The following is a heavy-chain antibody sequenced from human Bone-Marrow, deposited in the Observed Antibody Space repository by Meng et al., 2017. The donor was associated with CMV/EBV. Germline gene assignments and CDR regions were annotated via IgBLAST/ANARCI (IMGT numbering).Heavy chain of an antibody. CDR1: GFSLRTSGAG. Sequence: SGPTLVKPTQTLTLTCTFSGFSLRTSGAGVGWMRQPPGKALEWLALMYWNDDKNYSPSLRGRLTMTKDTSRNLVVLKMTNMDPVDTATYYCAHGRRYYNYIWGSYRPVFDYWGQGSLATVSS. V-gene: IGHV2-5*01. CDR3: AHGRRYYNYIWGSYRPVFDY. J-gene: IGHJ4*02. CDR2: MYWNDDK. D-gene: IGHD3-16*02.